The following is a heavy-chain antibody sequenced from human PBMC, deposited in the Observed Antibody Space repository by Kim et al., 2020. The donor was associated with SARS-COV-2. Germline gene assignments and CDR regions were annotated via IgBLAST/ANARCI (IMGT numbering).Heavy chain of an antibody. J-gene: IGHJ4*02. V-gene: IGHV4-34*01. CDR1: GGSFSGYY. CDR3: ARGGGYCYTTSCYTDS. D-gene: IGHD2-2*01. Sequence: SETLSLTCAVYGGSFSGYYWTWIRQPPGKGLEWIGEINHSGSTNYNPSLKSRVTISVDTSKNQFSLKLSSLTAADTAVYYCARGGGYCYTTSCYTDSWGQGTLVTVSS. CDR2: INHSGST.